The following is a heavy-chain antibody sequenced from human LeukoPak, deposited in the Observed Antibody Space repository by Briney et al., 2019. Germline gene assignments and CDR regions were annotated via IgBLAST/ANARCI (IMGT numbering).Heavy chain of an antibody. Sequence: SETLSLTCAVCGGSFSGYYWNWIRQPPGKGLDWIGEINHSGSSNYIPSLKSRVTISVDTFKNQFSLKLSSVTAADTAVYYCARGSKMLGYNWFDPWGQGTLVTVSS. V-gene: IGHV4-34*01. CDR3: ARGSKMLGYNWFDP. J-gene: IGHJ5*02. CDR2: INHSGSS. CDR1: GGSFSGYY. D-gene: IGHD1-26*01.